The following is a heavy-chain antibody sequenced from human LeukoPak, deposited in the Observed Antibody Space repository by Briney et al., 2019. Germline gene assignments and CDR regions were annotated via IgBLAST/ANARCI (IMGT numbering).Heavy chain of an antibody. J-gene: IGHJ4*02. V-gene: IGHV3-33*01. Sequence: GGSLRLSCAASGSTFSSYGMHWVRQAPGKGLEWVAVIWYDGSNKYYADSVKGRFTTSRDNSKNTLYLQMNSLRAEDTAVYYCAGDHGGSGSLDYWGQGTLVTVSS. CDR3: AGDHGGSGSLDY. D-gene: IGHD3-10*01. CDR2: IWYDGSNK. CDR1: GSTFSSYG.